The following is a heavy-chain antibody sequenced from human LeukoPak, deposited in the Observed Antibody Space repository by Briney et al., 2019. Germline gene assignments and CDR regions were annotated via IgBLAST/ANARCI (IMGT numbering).Heavy chain of an antibody. CDR1: GGSITIYY. D-gene: IGHD2-2*01. CDR2: IYSSGTT. J-gene: IGHJ6*04. V-gene: IGHV4-4*07. Sequence: SETLSLTCTVSGGSITIYYWRWIRQPAGKGLEWIGRIYSSGTTNYNPSLKSRVTISVDKSKNQLALNLPSATAAGTVVYCGASKVPAAITVVDVWGKGTTVTVSS. CDR3: ASKVPAAITVVDV.